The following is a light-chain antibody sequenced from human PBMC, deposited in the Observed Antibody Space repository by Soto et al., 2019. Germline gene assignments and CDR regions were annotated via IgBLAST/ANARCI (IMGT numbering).Light chain of an antibody. Sequence: SYELTQPPSVSVAPGKTARITCGGNNIGSKSVHWYQQKPGQAPVLVIYYDSDRPSGIPERFSGSNSGNTATLTISRVEAGDEADYYCQVWDSSSDRDVVFGGGIKVTVL. CDR1: NIGSKS. CDR2: YDS. CDR3: QVWDSSSDRDVV. J-gene: IGLJ2*01. V-gene: IGLV3-21*04.